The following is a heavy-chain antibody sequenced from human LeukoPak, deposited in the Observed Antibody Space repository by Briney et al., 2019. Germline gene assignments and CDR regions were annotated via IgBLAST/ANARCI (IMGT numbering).Heavy chain of an antibody. V-gene: IGHV3-23*01. CDR2: ISGSGGST. Sequence: GGSLRLSCAASGFNFSNYAMSWVRQAPGKGLEWVSAISGSGGSTYYADSVKGRFTISRDNSKNTLYLQMNSLRAEDTAVYYCARFRYYYDSSGQYYFDYWGQGTLVTVSS. CDR3: ARFRYYYDSSGQYYFDY. J-gene: IGHJ4*02. D-gene: IGHD3-22*01. CDR1: GFNFSNYA.